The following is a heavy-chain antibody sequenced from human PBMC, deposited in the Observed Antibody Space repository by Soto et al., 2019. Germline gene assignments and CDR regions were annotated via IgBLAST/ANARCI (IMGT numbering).Heavy chain of an antibody. J-gene: IGHJ5*02. D-gene: IGHD3-22*01. V-gene: IGHV3-48*04. Sequence: PGGSLRLSCAAAGFTFSTYSMNWVRPAPGKGLEWVSYISSSSSTIFYTDSVKGRFTISRDNAKNSLYLQMNSLRAEDTAVYYCATAGSYYYDSSGNPWGQGTLVTVSS. CDR2: ISSSSSTI. CDR1: GFTFSTYS. CDR3: ATAGSYYYDSSGNP.